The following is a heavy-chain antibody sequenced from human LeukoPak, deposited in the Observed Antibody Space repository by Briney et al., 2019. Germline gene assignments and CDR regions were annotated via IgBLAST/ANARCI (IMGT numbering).Heavy chain of an antibody. D-gene: IGHD3-22*01. CDR1: GFSLSDAW. CDR3: SQLSRGC. J-gene: IGHJ4*02. CDR2: MKPRGTT. Sequence: GGSLRLSCAASGFSLSDAWMSWVRQAPGKGLECVGRMKPRGTTEDGEPMNDRFIVSRDDSKNTLYLQMNSLKAEDTGLYYCSQLSRGCWGQGTQVTVSS. V-gene: IGHV3-15*01.